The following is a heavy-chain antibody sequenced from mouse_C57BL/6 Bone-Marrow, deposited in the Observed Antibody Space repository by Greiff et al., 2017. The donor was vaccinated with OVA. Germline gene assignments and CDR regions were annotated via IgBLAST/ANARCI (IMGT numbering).Heavy chain of an antibody. V-gene: IGHV1-64*01. CDR1: GYTFTSYW. Sequence: QVQLQQSGAELVKPGASVKLSCKASGYTFTSYWMHWVKQRPGQGLEWIGMIHPNSGSTNYNEKFKSKATLTVDKSSSTAYMQLSSLTSEDSAVYYCARSPFTTVVPLHWYFDVWGTGTTVTVSS. J-gene: IGHJ1*03. CDR2: IHPNSGST. D-gene: IGHD1-1*01. CDR3: ARSPFTTVVPLHWYFDV.